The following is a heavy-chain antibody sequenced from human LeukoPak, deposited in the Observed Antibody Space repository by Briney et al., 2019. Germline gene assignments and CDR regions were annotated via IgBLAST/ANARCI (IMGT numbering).Heavy chain of an antibody. CDR1: GGSISSGSYY. CDR3: ARVDYDFWSGSYYYYYYMDV. D-gene: IGHD3-3*01. V-gene: IGHV4-61*02. CDR2: IYTSGST. J-gene: IGHJ6*03. Sequence: SETLSLTCTVSGGSISSGSYYWSWIRQPAGKGLGWIGRIYTSGSTNYNPSLKSRVTISVDTSKNQFSLKLSSVTAADTAVYYCARVDYDFWSGSYYYYYYMDVWGKGTTVTVSS.